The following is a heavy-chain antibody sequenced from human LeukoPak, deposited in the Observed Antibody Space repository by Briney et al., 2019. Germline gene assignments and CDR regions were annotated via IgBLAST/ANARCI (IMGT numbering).Heavy chain of an antibody. CDR1: GYTFTGYY. V-gene: IGHV1-18*04. Sequence: ASVKVSCKASGYTFTGYYMHWVRQAPGQGLEWMGWISAYNGNTNYAQKLQGRVTMTTDTSTSTAYMELRSLRSDDTAVYYCARDIVQISSYYYYYMDVWGKGTTVTVSS. CDR3: ARDIVQISSYYYYYMDV. J-gene: IGHJ6*03. CDR2: ISAYNGNT. D-gene: IGHD2-8*01.